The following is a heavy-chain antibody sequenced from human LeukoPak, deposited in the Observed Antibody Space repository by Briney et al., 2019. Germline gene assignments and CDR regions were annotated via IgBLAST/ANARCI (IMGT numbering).Heavy chain of an antibody. CDR2: ISAYNGNT. CDR1: GYTFTSYG. Sequence: GASVKVSCKASGYTFTSYGISWVRQAPGQGLEWMGWISAYNGNTNYAQKLQGRVTMTTDTSTSTAYMELRSLRSDDTAVYYCARDQTGGYYYSWFDPWGQGTLVTVSS. V-gene: IGHV1-18*01. CDR3: ARDQTGGYYYSWFDP. D-gene: IGHD3-22*01. J-gene: IGHJ5*02.